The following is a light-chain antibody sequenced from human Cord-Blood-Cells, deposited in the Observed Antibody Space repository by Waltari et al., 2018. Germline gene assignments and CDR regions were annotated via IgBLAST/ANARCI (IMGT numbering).Light chain of an antibody. Sequence: EIVLTQSPGTLSLSPGERPTLSCRASQSVSSSYLAWYQQKPGQAPRLLISGASSRATGIPDRFSGSGSGTDFTLTISRLEPEDFAVYYCQQYGSSPPLTFGGGTKVEIK. CDR3: QQYGSSPPLT. CDR1: QSVSSSY. V-gene: IGKV3-20*01. CDR2: GAS. J-gene: IGKJ4*01.